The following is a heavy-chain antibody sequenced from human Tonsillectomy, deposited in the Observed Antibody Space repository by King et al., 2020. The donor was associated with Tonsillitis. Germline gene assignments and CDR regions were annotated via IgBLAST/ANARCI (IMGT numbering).Heavy chain of an antibody. CDR3: ARHGISSSWYLSWFDP. Sequence: LQLQESGPGLVKPSETLSLTCTVSGDSISSSSYYWGWIRQPPGKGLEWIGSICYSGSTYYNPSLKSRVTISVDTSKNQFSLKLSSVTAADTAVYYCARHGISSSWYLSWFDPWGQGPLVTVSS. V-gene: IGHV4-39*01. CDR2: ICYSGST. CDR1: GDSISSSSYY. D-gene: IGHD6-13*01. J-gene: IGHJ5*02.